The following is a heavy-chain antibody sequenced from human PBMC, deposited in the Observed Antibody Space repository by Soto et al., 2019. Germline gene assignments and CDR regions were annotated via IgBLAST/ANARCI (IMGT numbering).Heavy chain of an antibody. CDR2: IIPIFGTA. CDR1: GGTFSSYA. J-gene: IGHJ5*02. Sequence: ASVKVSCKASGGTFSSYAISWVRQAPGQGLEWMGGIIPIFGTANYAQKFQGRVTITADESTSTAYMELSSLRSEDTAVYYCAWYYYDSSGPVRFDTWGQGTLVTVSS. CDR3: AWYYYDSSGPVRFDT. D-gene: IGHD3-22*01. V-gene: IGHV1-69*13.